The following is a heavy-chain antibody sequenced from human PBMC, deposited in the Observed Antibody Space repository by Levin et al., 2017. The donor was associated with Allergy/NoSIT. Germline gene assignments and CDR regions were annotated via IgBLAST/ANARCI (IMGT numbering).Heavy chain of an antibody. CDR2: INHSGST. J-gene: IGHJ4*02. D-gene: IGHD3-10*01. V-gene: IGHV4-34*01. CDR1: GGSFSGYY. Sequence: ASETLSLTCAVYGGSFSGYYWSWIRQPPGKGLEWIGEINHSGSTNYNPSLKSRVTISVDTSKNQFSLKLSSVTAADTAVYYCAGNLLWFGATDYWGQGTLVTVSS. CDR3: AGNLLWFGATDY.